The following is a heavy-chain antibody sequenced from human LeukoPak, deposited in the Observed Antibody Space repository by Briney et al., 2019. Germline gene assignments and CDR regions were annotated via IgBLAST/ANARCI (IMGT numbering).Heavy chain of an antibody. CDR3: ARVLQYCSGGSCQYDFDY. J-gene: IGHJ4*02. CDR2: INHSGST. Sequence: PSETLSLTCAVYGGSFSGYYWSWIRQPPGKGLEWIGEINHSGSTNYNPSLKSRVTISVDTSKNQFSLKLSSVTAADTAVYYCARVLQYCSGGSCQYDFDYWGQGTLVTVSS. D-gene: IGHD2-15*01. CDR1: GGSFSGYY. V-gene: IGHV4-34*01.